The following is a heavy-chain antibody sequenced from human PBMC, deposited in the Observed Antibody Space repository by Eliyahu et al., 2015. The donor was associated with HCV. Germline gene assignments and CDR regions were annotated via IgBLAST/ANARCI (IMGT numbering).Heavy chain of an antibody. V-gene: IGHV3-33*01. J-gene: IGHJ3*02. CDR3: AGDPPNSGYALAM. Sequence: QVHLVESGGGVVQPGTSLXLSCEAXEFNFRPXAMXWVRQAPGKGLEWVAIVWYDGFTRFYADSVKGRFTMSRDNSKNTVYLQMNSLRAEDTAVYYCAGDPPNSGYALAMWGRGTMVTVSS. D-gene: IGHD6-25*01. CDR1: EFNFRPXA. CDR2: VWYDGFTR.